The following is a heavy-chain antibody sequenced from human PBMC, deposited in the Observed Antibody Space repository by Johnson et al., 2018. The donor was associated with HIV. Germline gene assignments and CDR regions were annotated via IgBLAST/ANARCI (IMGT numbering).Heavy chain of an antibody. V-gene: IGHV3-13*01. J-gene: IGHJ1*01. CDR3: GLLGLCWAM. CDR1: GFTFSSYD. D-gene: IGHD3-10*02. Sequence: VQLVESGGGLVQPGGSLRLSCAASGFTFSSYDMHWVRQATGKGLEWVSAIGTAGDTYYPDSVKGRFTISRDISKNMLYLQMHSLRGDDTGHNVRGLLGLCWAMWG. CDR2: IGTAGDT.